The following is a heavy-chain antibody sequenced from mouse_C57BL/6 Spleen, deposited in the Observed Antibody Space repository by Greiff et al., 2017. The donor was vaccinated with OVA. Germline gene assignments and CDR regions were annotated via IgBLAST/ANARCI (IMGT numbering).Heavy chain of an antibody. V-gene: IGHV2-9-1*01. D-gene: IGHD1-1*01. J-gene: IGHJ1*03. CDR2: IWTGGGT. CDR3: ASFYYGSSYGYFDV. Sequence: VQLQQSGPGLVAPSQSLSITCTVSGFSLTSYAISWVRQPPGKGLEWLGVIWTGGGTNHNSALNSRLSISKDNSKSQVFLKMNSMQTDDTARYYCASFYYGSSYGYFDVWGTGTTVTVSS. CDR1: GFSLTSYA.